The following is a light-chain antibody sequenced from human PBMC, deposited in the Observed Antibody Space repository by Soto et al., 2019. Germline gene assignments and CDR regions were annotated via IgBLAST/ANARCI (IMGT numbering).Light chain of an antibody. CDR2: VAA. CDR3: QQNRDTPHT. Sequence: DIPMTQSPSSLSASVGDRVNVTCRASQYIKNYLKWCQQDPGKAPKLLIYVAASLQSGVPRRFSGSGSGTDFTLTISNLQPEKSATYYCQQNRDTPHTFGQGTNLGIK. J-gene: IGKJ2*01. V-gene: IGKV1-39*01. CDR1: QYIKNY.